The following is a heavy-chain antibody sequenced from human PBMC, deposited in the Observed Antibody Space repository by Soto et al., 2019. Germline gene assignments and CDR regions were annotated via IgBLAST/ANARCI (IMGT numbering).Heavy chain of an antibody. CDR3: ASYQQSYAFDI. Sequence: QVQLQESGPGLVKPSQTLSLTCTFSGASISSGGNYWGWIRHHPGKGLGWIGYIYYSGSTYYNPSLTSRVTISVDTSKNQFSLKLSSVTAADTAVYYCASYQQSYAFDIWGQGTMVTVSS. D-gene: IGHD2-2*01. V-gene: IGHV4-31*03. J-gene: IGHJ3*02. CDR1: GASISSGGNY. CDR2: IYYSGST.